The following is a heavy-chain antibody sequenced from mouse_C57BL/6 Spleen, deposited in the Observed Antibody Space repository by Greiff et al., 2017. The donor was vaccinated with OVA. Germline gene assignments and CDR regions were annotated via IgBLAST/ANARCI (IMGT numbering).Heavy chain of an antibody. Sequence: EVHLVESGPGLVKPSQSLSLTCSVTGYSITSGYYWNWIRQFPGNKLEWMGYISYDGSNNYNPSLKNRISITRDTSKNQFFLKLNSVTTEDTATYYCARGGGNFDYWGQGTTLTVSS. CDR1: GYSITSGYY. D-gene: IGHD1-1*02. V-gene: IGHV3-6*01. CDR2: ISYDGSN. CDR3: ARGGGNFDY. J-gene: IGHJ2*01.